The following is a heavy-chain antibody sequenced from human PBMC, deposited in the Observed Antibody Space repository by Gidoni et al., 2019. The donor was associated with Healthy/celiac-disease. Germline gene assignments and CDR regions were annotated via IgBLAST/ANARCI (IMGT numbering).Heavy chain of an antibody. J-gene: IGHJ3*02. Sequence: QVQLQESGPGLVKPSQTLSLTCTASGGSISSGSYYWSWIRQPAGKGLEWIGRIYTSGSTNYNPSLKSRVTISVDTSKNQFALKLSSVTAADTAVYYCARDAWGAFDIWGQGTMVTVSS. V-gene: IGHV4-61*02. CDR2: IYTSGST. CDR1: GGSISSGSYY. D-gene: IGHD3-16*01. CDR3: ARDAWGAFDI.